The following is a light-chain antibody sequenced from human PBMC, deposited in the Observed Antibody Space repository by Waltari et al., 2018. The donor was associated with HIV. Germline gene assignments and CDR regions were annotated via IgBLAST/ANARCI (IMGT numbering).Light chain of an antibody. CDR1: HDIRKF. V-gene: IGKV1-33*01. CDR2: DST. CDR3: QQYDNFPIT. J-gene: IGKJ5*01. Sequence: DIEMTQSPSSLSASVGDRVTITCQASHDIRKFLNLYQQKPGIAPKVLIYDSTNLESGVPSRFSGRGSGTDVTFTITGLQPEDIATYYCQQYDNFPITFGQETRLEIK.